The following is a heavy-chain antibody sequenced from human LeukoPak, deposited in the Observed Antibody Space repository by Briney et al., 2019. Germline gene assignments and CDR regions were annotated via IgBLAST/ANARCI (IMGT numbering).Heavy chain of an antibody. CDR2: ISAYNGNT. J-gene: IGHJ4*02. V-gene: IGHV1-18*01. CDR3: ARDLIMSIVVVAATALDY. Sequence: ASVKVSCKASGYTFTSYGISWVRQAPGQGLERMGWISAYNGNTNYAQKLQGRVTMTTDTSTSTAYMELRSLRSDDTAVYYCARDLIMSIVVVAATALDYWGQGTLVTVSS. D-gene: IGHD2-15*01. CDR1: GYTFTSYG.